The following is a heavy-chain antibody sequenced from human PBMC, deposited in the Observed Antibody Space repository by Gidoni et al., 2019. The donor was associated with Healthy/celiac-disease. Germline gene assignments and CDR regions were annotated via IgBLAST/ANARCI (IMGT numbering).Heavy chain of an antibody. CDR2: ISGSGGST. CDR3: AKERYRSGRSTASDY. D-gene: IGHD1-26*01. J-gene: IGHJ4*02. CDR1: GFTFSSCA. Sequence: EVQLLVSGGGSVQPGGSMRLSCAASGFTFSSCAMSWVRQAPGKGLEWVAAISGSGGSTYYADSVKGRFTISRDNSKNTLYLQMNSLRAEDTAVYYCAKERYRSGRSTASDYWGQGTLVTVSS. V-gene: IGHV3-23*01.